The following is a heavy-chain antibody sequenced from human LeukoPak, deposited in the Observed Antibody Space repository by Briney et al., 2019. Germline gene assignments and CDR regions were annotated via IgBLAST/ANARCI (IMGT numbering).Heavy chain of an antibody. V-gene: IGHV4-61*01. CDR1: AVSVSSGSYY. D-gene: IGHD6-19*01. J-gene: IGHJ4*02. Sequence: SETLSLTCTVSAVSVSSGSYYWSWIRQPPGKGLEWIGYIYYSGSTKYNPSLKSRVTISADTSKNQFSLKLSSVTAADTAVYYCARAVAGTYGYWGQGTLVTVSS. CDR3: ARAVAGTYGY. CDR2: IYYSGST.